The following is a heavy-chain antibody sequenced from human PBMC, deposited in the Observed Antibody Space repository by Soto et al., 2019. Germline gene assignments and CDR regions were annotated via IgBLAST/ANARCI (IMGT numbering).Heavy chain of an antibody. CDR3: ARRGSGSDYDY. Sequence: EVQLLESGGGLVQPGGSLRLSCAASGFTFSSYAMNWVRQAPGKGLEWVSVISGSGGSTYYADSVKGRITISRDNSKNTLYPQMNRLRAEDTAVYYCARRGSGSDYDYWGQGTLVTVSS. CDR2: ISGSGGST. J-gene: IGHJ4*02. D-gene: IGHD1-26*01. V-gene: IGHV3-23*01. CDR1: GFTFSSYA.